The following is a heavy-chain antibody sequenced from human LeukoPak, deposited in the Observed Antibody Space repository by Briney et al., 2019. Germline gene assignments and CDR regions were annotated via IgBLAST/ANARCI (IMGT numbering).Heavy chain of an antibody. CDR3: ARGSIARVFSSTLFDY. J-gene: IGHJ4*02. Sequence: GGSLRLSCAASGFTFSSYDMHWVRQATGKGLEWVSAIGTAGDTYYPGSVKGRFTISRENAKNSLYLQMNSLRAGDTAVYYCARGSIARVFSSTLFDYWGQGTLVTVSS. CDR1: GFTFSSYD. D-gene: IGHD2-2*01. V-gene: IGHV3-13*04. CDR2: IGTAGDT.